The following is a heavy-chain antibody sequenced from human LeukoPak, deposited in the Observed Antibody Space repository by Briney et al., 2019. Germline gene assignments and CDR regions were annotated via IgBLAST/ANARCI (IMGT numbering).Heavy chain of an antibody. CDR1: GFTFSSYG. Sequence: GGSLRLSCAASGFTFSSYGMHWVRQAPGKGLEWVAVISYDGSNKYYADSVKGRFTISRDNSKNTLYLQMNSLRAEDTAVYYCAESSGWYSPPDYWGQGTLVTVSS. J-gene: IGHJ4*02. CDR3: AESSGWYSPPDY. CDR2: ISYDGSNK. V-gene: IGHV3-30*03. D-gene: IGHD6-19*01.